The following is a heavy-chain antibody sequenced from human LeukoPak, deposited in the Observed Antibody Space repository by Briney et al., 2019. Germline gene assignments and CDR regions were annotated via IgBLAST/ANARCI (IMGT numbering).Heavy chain of an antibody. CDR3: ARGNPVLRFLEWSYNWFDP. V-gene: IGHV4-59*01. D-gene: IGHD3-3*01. J-gene: IGHJ5*02. CDR2: IYYSGST. CDR1: GGSISSYY. Sequence: SSETLSLTCTVSGGSISSYYWSWIRQPPGKGLEWIGYIYYSGSTNYNPSLKSRVTISVDTSKNQFSLKLSSVTAADTAVYYCARGNPVLRFLEWSYNWFDPWGQGTLVTVSS.